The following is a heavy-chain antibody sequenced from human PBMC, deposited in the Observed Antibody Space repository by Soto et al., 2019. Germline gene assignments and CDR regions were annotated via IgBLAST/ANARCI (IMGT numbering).Heavy chain of an antibody. V-gene: IGHV1-69*01. J-gene: IGHJ4*02. D-gene: IGHD2-2*01. CDR2: IIPIFGTA. Sequence: QVQLVQSGAEVKKPGSSAKVSCKASGGTFSSYAISWVRQAPGQGLEWMGGIIPIFGTANYAQKFQGRVTITADESTSTAYMELSSLRSEDTAVYYCASPGGYCSSTSCSTMYYFDYWGQGTLVTVSS. CDR3: ASPGGYCSSTSCSTMYYFDY. CDR1: GGTFSSYA.